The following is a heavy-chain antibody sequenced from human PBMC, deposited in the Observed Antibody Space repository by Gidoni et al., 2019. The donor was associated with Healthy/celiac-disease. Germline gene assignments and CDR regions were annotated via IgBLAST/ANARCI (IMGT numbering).Heavy chain of an antibody. CDR2: IYGGGST. V-gene: IGHV3-53*01. D-gene: IGHD6-19*01. Sequence: EVPLVESGVGLFQPGGSLRLSCSASGFTVSSNYMSWVRQAPGLGLERVSVIYGGGSTYYADSVKGRFTISRDNSKNTLYLQMNSLRAKDTAVYYCALTLQWLVDYWGQGTLVTVSS. CDR3: ALTLQWLVDY. J-gene: IGHJ4*02. CDR1: GFTVSSNY.